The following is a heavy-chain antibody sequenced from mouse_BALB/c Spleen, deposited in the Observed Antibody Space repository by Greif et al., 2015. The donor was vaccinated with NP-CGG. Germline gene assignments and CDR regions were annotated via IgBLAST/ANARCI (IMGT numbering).Heavy chain of an antibody. CDR1: GYTFTSYW. CDR2: IYPGDGDT. V-gene: IGHV1-87*01. J-gene: IGHJ3*01. CDR3: ANYWFAY. Sequence: VQLQQSGAELARPGASVKLSCKASGYTFTSYWMQWVKQRPGQGLDWIGAIYPGDGDTRHTQKFKGKATLTADKSSSTAYMQRSSLASEDSAVYYCANYWFAYWGQGTLVTGSA.